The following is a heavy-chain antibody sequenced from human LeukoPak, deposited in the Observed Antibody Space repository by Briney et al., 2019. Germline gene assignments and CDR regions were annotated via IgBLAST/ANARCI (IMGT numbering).Heavy chain of an antibody. J-gene: IGHJ5*02. D-gene: IGHD2/OR15-2a*01. CDR1: GFTFSSYG. Sequence: GGSLRLSCTASGFTFSSYGMHWVRRAPGKGLEWVAVIAYDGSNTYYLDSVKGRFIISRDNSRNTLYLQMNSLRVEDTAVYYCAKDIGILTTSLYNWFDPWGQGTLVTVSS. CDR2: IAYDGSNT. V-gene: IGHV3-33*05. CDR3: AKDIGILTTSLYNWFDP.